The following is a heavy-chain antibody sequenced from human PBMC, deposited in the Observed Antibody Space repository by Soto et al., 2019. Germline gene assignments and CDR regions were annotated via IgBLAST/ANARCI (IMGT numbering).Heavy chain of an antibody. CDR2: FYHRGNS. CDR3: ARISSVDPYGYVNGGLDV. D-gene: IGHD5-18*01. V-gene: IGHV4-59*01. CDR1: GGSIRSYY. Sequence: KASETMSLTCSVSGGSIRSYYWSWIRQSPEKGLEWIGYFYHRGNSNYNPSLKSRVTISVDTSKNQLSLSLRSVTAADTAVYFCARISSVDPYGYVNGGLDVWGQGTTVTVSS. J-gene: IGHJ6*02.